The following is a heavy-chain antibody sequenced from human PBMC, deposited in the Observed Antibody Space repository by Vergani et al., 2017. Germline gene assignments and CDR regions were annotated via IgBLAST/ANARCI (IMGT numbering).Heavy chain of an antibody. J-gene: IGHJ6*03. Sequence: QVQLQQWGGGLLKPSETLSLTCVVNGGSFTSYNWTWIRQSPGEGLEWVGDIDCTGRPDYNPSFKSRLPMSVDKSRNQFSRTLTSVTATDTAIYFCARLNTETNGHLYYYYYIDVWGQGTAVTVS. CDR1: GGSFTSYN. CDR2: IDCTGRP. CDR3: ARLNTETNGHLYYYYYIDV. D-gene: IGHD4-11*01. V-gene: IGHV4-34*01.